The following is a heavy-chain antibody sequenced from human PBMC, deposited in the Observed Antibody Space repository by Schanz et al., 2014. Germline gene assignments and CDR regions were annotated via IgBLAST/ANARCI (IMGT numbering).Heavy chain of an antibody. CDR1: GFTLSSYG. J-gene: IGHJ6*02. CDR2: VSSDGNND. V-gene: IGHV3-30*03. CDR3: LAPDYDMDV. Sequence: QVRLVESGGGVVQPGRSLRLSCAASGFTLSSYGMHWVRQAPGKGLEWVALVSSDGNNDYYTDSVKGRFTISRDNAKNSLFLQMNSLRAEDTAVYYCLAPDYDMDVWGQGTTVTVSS.